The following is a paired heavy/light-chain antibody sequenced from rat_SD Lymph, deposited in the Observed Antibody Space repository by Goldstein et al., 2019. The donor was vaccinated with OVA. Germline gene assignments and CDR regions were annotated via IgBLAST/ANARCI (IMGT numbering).Light chain of an antibody. J-gene: IGKJ1*01. V-gene: IGKV12S34*01. CDR1: EDIYNG. CDR3: QQYSNYPPT. Sequence: DIQMTQSPASLSASLGETVTIECRASEDIYNGLAWYQQKPGRSLRLLIYHANNLHTGVPSRFSGSGSGTQYSLKINSLQSEDVASYFCQQYSNYPPTFGGGTNLEL. CDR2: HAN.
Heavy chain of an antibody. J-gene: IGHJ4*01. D-gene: IGHD1-2*01. V-gene: IGHV8S18*01. CDR2: IEWDDSK. CDR3: ARKRRQLLYYILDA. Sequence: QVTLKESGPGVLQPSGTLSLTCSFSGFSLSTSGVSVNWVRQPSGKSLEWLAAIEWDDSKYYNPSLKSRLTVSKDTSNTQVFLTVTSVDIADTATYYCARKRRQLLYYILDAWGQGASVTVSS. CDR1: GFSLSTSGVS.